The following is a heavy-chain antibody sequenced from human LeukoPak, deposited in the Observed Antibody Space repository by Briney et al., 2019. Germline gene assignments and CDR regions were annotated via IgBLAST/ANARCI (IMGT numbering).Heavy chain of an antibody. Sequence: SVKVSCKASGGTFSIYAISWVQQAPGQGLEWMGGIIPIFGTANYAQKFQGRVTITADESTSTAYMELSSLRSEDTAVYYCARDSVVSPRRWFDPWGQGALVTVSS. CDR1: GGTFSIYA. D-gene: IGHD4-23*01. V-gene: IGHV1-69*13. CDR3: ARDSVVSPRRWFDP. CDR2: IIPIFGTA. J-gene: IGHJ5*02.